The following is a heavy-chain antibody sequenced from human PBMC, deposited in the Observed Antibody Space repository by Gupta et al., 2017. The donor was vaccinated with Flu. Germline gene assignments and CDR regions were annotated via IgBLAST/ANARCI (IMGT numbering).Heavy chain of an antibody. CDR2: IGTAGDT. D-gene: IGHD3-3*01. V-gene: IGHV3-13*04. CDR1: GFTFSSYD. Sequence: EVQLVESGGGLVQPGGSLRLSCAASGFTFSSYDMHWVRQATGKGLEWVSAIGTAGDTYYPGSVKGRFTISRENAKNSLYLQMNSLRAGDTAVYYCARALPHYDFWSGQYYYYYGMDVWGQGTTVTVSS. CDR3: ARALPHYDFWSGQYYYYYGMDV. J-gene: IGHJ6*02.